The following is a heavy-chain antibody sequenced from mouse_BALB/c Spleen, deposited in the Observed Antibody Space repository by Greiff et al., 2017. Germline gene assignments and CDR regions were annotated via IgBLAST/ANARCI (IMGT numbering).Heavy chain of an antibody. Sequence: VQLKESGPELVKPGASVKISCKASGYSFTGYYMHWVKQSHVKSLEWIGRINPYNGATSYNQNFKDKASLTVDKSSSTAYMELHSLTSEDSAVYYCARSGTGTVLDYWGQGTTLTVSS. D-gene: IGHD4-1*01. CDR1: GYSFTGYY. CDR3: ARSGTGTVLDY. V-gene: IGHV1-31*01. J-gene: IGHJ2*01. CDR2: INPYNGAT.